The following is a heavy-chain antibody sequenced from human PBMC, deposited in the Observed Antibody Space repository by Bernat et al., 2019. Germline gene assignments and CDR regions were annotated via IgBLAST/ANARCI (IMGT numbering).Heavy chain of an antibody. J-gene: IGHJ4*02. Sequence: EVQLVESGGGLVQPGRSLRLSCAASGFTFDDYAMHWVRQAPGKGLEWVSGISWNSGSIGYADSVKGRFTISRDNAKNSMYMQVNSLRAEDPALSYCAKARGKSVEVADNGFDYWGQGTLVTVSS. CDR3: AKARGKSVEVADNGFDY. CDR2: ISWNSGSI. V-gene: IGHV3-9*01. D-gene: IGHD6-19*01. CDR1: GFTFDDYA.